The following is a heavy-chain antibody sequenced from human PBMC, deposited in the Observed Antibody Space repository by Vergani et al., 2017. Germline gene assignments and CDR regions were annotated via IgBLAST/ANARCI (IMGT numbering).Heavy chain of an antibody. Sequence: QVQLQESGPGLVKPSETLSLTCTVSGGSISSYYWSWIRQPPGKGLEWIGYIYYSGSTNYNPSLKSRVTISVDTSKNQFSLKLSSVTAADTAVYYCARAPQRGYSYGYGSRWFDPWGQGTLVTVSS. D-gene: IGHD5-18*01. CDR2: IYYSGST. J-gene: IGHJ5*02. CDR1: GGSISSYY. CDR3: ARAPQRGYSYGYGSRWFDP. V-gene: IGHV4-59*12.